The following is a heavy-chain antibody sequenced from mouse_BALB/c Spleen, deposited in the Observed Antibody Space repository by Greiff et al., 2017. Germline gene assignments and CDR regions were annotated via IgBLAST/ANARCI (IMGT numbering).Heavy chain of an antibody. CDR3: AEQGRGGY. D-gene: IGHD1-1*02. J-gene: IGHJ2*01. Sequence: EVKLVESGGGLVQPGGSRKLSCAASGFTFSSFGMHWVRQAPEKGLEWVAYISSGSSTIYYADTVKGRFTISRDNPKNTLFLKMTSLRSEDTAMYYCAEQGRGGYWGQGTTLTVSS. CDR2: ISSGSSTI. CDR1: GFTFSSFG. V-gene: IGHV5-17*02.